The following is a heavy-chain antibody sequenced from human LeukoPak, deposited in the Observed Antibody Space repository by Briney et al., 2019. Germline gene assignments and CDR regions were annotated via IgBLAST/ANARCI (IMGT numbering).Heavy chain of an antibody. CDR3: ARDLTYYYGSGSLTGGDY. Sequence: ASVKVSCKASGYTFTSYAMHWVRQAPGQRLEWMGWINAGNGNTKYSQKFQGRDTITRDTSASTAYMELSSLRSEDTAVYYCARDLTYYYGSGSLTGGDYWGQGTLVTVSS. CDR2: INAGNGNT. CDR1: GYTFTSYA. J-gene: IGHJ4*02. D-gene: IGHD3-10*01. V-gene: IGHV1-3*01.